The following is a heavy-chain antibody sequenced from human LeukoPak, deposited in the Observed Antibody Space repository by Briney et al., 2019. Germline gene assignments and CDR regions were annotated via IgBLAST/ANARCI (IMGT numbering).Heavy chain of an antibody. Sequence: GGSLRLSCSASGFTFSSYAMDWVRQAPGKGLEYVSTISSNGGSTYYADSVKGRFTISRDDSKNTLYLRMSSLRAEDTAVYYCVREGDYGYYFDYWGQGTLVTVSS. J-gene: IGHJ4*02. V-gene: IGHV3-64D*06. CDR1: GFTFSSYA. CDR2: ISSNGGST. D-gene: IGHD3-16*01. CDR3: VREGDYGYYFDY.